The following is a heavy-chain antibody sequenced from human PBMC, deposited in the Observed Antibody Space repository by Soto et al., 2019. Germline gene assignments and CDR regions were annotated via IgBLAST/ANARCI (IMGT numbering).Heavy chain of an antibody. CDR1: GYTFTRDE. D-gene: IGHD2-21*01. J-gene: IGHJ5*02. CDR3: GIVLLSLLSLTSLHT. CDR2: IDPSGGKT. V-gene: IGHV1-46*01. Sequence: APVKVSCKASGYTFTRDEIHWVRQAPGQGREWMGMIDPSGGKTNYAQKFQGRVTMTRDTSTSTVYMALSSVRCEDKDIYFCGIVLLSLLSLTSLHTWGPGPLVSVS.